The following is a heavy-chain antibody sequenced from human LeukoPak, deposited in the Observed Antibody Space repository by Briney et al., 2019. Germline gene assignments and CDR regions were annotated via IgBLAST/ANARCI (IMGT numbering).Heavy chain of an antibody. CDR3: VKDRGTYHFDY. J-gene: IGHJ4*02. CDR2: ISGSGGST. D-gene: IGHD5-12*01. Sequence: PGGSLRLSCAASGFTFSSYDMNWVRQAPGKGLEWVSSISGSGGSTHYADSVKSRFTISRDNSKTTLYLQMNSLRAEDTAIYYCVKDRGTYHFDYWGQGTLVTASS. CDR1: GFTFSSYD. V-gene: IGHV3-23*01.